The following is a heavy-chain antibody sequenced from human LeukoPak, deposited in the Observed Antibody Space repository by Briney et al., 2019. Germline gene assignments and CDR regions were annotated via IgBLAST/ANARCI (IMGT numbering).Heavy chain of an antibody. Sequence: PGGSLRLSCAASGFTFSSYGMHWVRQAPGKGLEWVAFIRYDGSNKYYADSVKGRFTISRDNSKNTLYLQMNSLRAEDTAVYYCAKDGIAVAGYFDYWGQGTLVTVSS. CDR2: IRYDGSNK. CDR1: GFTFSSYG. CDR3: AKDGIAVAGYFDY. V-gene: IGHV3-30*02. D-gene: IGHD6-19*01. J-gene: IGHJ4*02.